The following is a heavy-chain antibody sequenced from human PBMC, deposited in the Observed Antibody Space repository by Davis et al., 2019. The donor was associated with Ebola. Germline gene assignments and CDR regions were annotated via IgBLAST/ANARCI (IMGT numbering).Heavy chain of an antibody. D-gene: IGHD2-21*02. CDR1: EYSISSGYY. J-gene: IGHJ4*02. CDR3: YRTLGDCNTLAAY. CDR2: MCQSENT. V-gene: IGHV4-38-2*01. Sequence: PSETLSLTCAVSEYSISSGYYWGWIRQPPGKGLEWIGSMCQSENTYHNPSLTSRVTISLDTSKNEFSLNLKSVTAADTAVYYCYRTLGDCNTLAAYWGQGTRVTVSS.